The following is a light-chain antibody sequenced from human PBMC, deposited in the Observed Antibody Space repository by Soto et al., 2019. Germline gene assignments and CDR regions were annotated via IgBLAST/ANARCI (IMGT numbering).Light chain of an antibody. CDR2: LGA. Sequence: DIVMTQSPLSLPVTPGEPASISCRSSQSLLHSNGYNYLDWYLQKPVQSPQLLIYLGANRASGVPARFSGSGSGTYFTLKISRVEAEDVGVYYCMHALPTPLTFGHGTRLEIK. CDR3: MHALPTPLT. CDR1: QSLLHSNGYNY. V-gene: IGKV2-28*01. J-gene: IGKJ5*01.